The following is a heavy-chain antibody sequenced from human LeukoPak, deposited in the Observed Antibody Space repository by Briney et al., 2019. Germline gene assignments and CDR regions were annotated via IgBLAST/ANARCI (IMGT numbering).Heavy chain of an antibody. CDR3: AKDIVRRDWFDP. V-gene: IGHV3-23*01. J-gene: IGHJ5*02. CDR1: GFTFSSYA. CDR2: ISGSGGST. D-gene: IGHD2-15*01. Sequence: PGGSLRLSCAASGFTFSSYAMSWVRQVPGKGLEWVSAISGSGGSTYYADSVKGRFTISRDNSKNTLYLQMNSLRAEDTAVYYCAKDIVRRDWFDPWGQGTLITVSS.